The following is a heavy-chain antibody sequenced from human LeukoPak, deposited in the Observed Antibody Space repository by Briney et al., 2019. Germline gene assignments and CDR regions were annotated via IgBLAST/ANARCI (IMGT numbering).Heavy chain of an antibody. CDR3: ARKVPKKGWFDP. V-gene: IGHV4-4*09. CDR2: THPSGNS. J-gene: IGHJ5*02. CDR1: GASNNSFY. Sequence: SETLSPSCIASGASNNSFYWSWLRQPPGKGLEWIGYTHPSGNSNYSPSLKSRVTISVDTSTNQFSLKLKSVTAADTAVYYCARKVPKKGWFDPWGQGTLVTVSS.